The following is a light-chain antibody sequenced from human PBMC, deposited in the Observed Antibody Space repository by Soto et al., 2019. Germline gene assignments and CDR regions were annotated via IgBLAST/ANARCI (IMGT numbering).Light chain of an antibody. J-gene: IGLJ1*01. Sequence: QSALTQPASVSGSPGQSITISCTGTSSNVGSYKLVSWYQQHPGKAPKLMIFEVNKRPSGVPARFSGSKSGTSASLAIAGLQAEDEGDYYCQSYDSSLSGYVFGTGTKLTVL. CDR3: QSYDSSLSGYV. CDR1: SSNVGSYKL. V-gene: IGLV2-14*02. CDR2: EVN.